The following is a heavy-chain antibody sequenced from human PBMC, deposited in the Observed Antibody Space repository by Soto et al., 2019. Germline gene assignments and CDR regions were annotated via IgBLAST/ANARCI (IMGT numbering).Heavy chain of an antibody. D-gene: IGHD2-15*01. J-gene: IGHJ5*02. CDR2: IYYSGST. CDR3: AREVHCSGGSCYWFDP. CDR1: GGSISSYY. V-gene: IGHV4-59*01. Sequence: SETLSLTCTVSGGSISSYYWIWIRQPPGKGLEWIGYIYYSGSTNYNPSLKSRVTISVDTSKNQFSLKLSSVTAADTAVYYCAREVHCSGGSCYWFDPWGQGTLVTVSS.